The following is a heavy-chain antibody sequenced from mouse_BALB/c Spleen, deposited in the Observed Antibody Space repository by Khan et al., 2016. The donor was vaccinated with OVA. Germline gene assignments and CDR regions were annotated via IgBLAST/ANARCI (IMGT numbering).Heavy chain of an antibody. D-gene: IGHD3-1*01. V-gene: IGHV3-6*01. CDR3: ARGGSSGPAWFAY. CDR2: IRYDGDS. Sequence: EVQLQESGPSLVKPSQSLSLTCSVTGYSITSGYFWNWIRQFPGNKLEWMGYIRYDGDSNYNPSLKNRISITRDTSKNQFFLKLNSVTPEDSATFYCARGGSSGPAWFAYWGQGTLVTVSP. J-gene: IGHJ3*01. CDR1: GYSITSGYF.